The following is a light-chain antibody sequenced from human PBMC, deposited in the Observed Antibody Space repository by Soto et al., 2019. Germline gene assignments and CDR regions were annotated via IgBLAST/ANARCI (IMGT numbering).Light chain of an antibody. CDR2: KAS. CDR1: QSISSW. V-gene: IGKV1-5*03. Sequence: DIQMTQSPSTLSGSIGDRATITCRASQSISSWLAWYQQKPGKAPKLLIYKASTLKSGVPSRFSGSGSGTAFTLTISSLQPDDFATYYCQNYNSYSEEFGQGTKVDIK. CDR3: QNYNSYSEE. J-gene: IGKJ1*01.